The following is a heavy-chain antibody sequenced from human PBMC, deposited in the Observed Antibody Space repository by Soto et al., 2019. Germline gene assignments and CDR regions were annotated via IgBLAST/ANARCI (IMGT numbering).Heavy chain of an antibody. Sequence: TLSVTCAVSGGSISSGGYSWIWIRQPPGKGLEWIGYIYHSGSTYYNPSLKSRVTISVDRSKNQFSLKLSSVTAADTAVYYCARVGSGYCISTSCYGGGWFDPWGQGTLVTVSS. V-gene: IGHV4-30-2*01. CDR3: ARVGSGYCISTSCYGGGWFDP. D-gene: IGHD2-2*01. CDR2: IYHSGST. CDR1: GGSISSGGYS. J-gene: IGHJ5*02.